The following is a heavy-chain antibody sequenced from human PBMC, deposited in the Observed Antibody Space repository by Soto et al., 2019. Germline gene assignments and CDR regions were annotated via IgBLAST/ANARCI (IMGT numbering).Heavy chain of an antibody. CDR3: ARDLDDILTGSPPYYFDY. CDR1: GGTFSSYT. V-gene: IGHV1-69*04. Sequence: SVKVSCKASGGTFSSYTISWVRQAPGQGLEWMGRIIPILGIANYAQKFQGRVTITADKSTSTAYMELSSLRSEDTAVYYCARDLDDILTGSPPYYFDYWGQG. J-gene: IGHJ4*02. CDR2: IIPILGIA. D-gene: IGHD3-9*01.